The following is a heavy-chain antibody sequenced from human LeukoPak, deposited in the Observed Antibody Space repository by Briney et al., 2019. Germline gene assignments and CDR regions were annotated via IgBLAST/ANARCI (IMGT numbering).Heavy chain of an antibody. D-gene: IGHD5/OR15-5a*01. Sequence: GEPLKISCKGSGFRFTNSWIAWVRQMPGKGLEWLGIILPDDSDTRYSPSFQGQGTISADKFINTAYLQWNSLKASDTAMYYCARSSGVSTMMLDLDYWGQGTLVTVSS. CDR1: GFRFTNSW. J-gene: IGHJ4*02. CDR3: ARSSGVSTMMLDLDY. V-gene: IGHV5-51*01. CDR2: ILPDDSDT.